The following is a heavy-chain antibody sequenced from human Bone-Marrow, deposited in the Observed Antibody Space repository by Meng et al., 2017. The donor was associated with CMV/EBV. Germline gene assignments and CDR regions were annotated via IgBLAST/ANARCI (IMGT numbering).Heavy chain of an antibody. J-gene: IGHJ4*02. D-gene: IGHD4-17*01. CDR2: IRSKANSYAT. CDR1: GFTFSGSA. V-gene: IGHV3-73*01. CDR3: TSLTTVTKGGDY. Sequence: GGSLRLSCAASGFTFSGSAMHWVRQASGKGLEWVGRIRSKANSYATAYAASVEGRFTISRDDSKNTAYLQMNSLKTEDTAVYYCTSLTTVTKGGDYWGQGTLVTVSS.